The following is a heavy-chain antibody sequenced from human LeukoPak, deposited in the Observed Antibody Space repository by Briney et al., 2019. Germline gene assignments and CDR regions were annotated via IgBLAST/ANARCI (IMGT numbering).Heavy chain of an antibody. V-gene: IGHV3-7*04. CDR3: ARAYSNIWYNCFDP. CDR2: IKEDGSEK. CDR1: GFIFGSYW. J-gene: IGHJ5*02. D-gene: IGHD6-13*01. Sequence: GGFLRLSCAASGFIFGSYWMNWVRQAPGKGLEWVANIKEDGSEKYYVDSVRGRFTISRDNAKSSLWLQMNSLRADDTAVYYCARAYSNIWYNCFDPWGQGTLVTVSS.